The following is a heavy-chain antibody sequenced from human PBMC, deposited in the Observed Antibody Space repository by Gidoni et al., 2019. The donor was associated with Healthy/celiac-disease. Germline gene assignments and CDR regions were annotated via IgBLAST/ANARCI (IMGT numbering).Heavy chain of an antibody. CDR3: ATVVVTAIAGYFDY. D-gene: IGHD2-21*02. CDR1: GGSISSSSYY. CDR2: IYYSGST. V-gene: IGHV4-39*01. J-gene: IGHJ4*02. Sequence: QLQLQESGPGLVKPSETLSLTCTVSGGSISSSSYYWGWIRQPPGKGLEWIGSIYYSGSTYYNPSLKSRVTISVDTSKNQFSLKLSSVTAADTAVYYCATVVVTAIAGYFDYWGQGTLVTVSS.